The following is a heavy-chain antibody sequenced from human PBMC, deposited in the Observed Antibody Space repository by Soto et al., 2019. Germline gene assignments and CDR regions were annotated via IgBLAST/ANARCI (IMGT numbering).Heavy chain of an antibody. CDR1: GFTFSSYG. J-gene: IGHJ6*02. CDR3: ARDFKVRGVIYYYYGMDV. Sequence: PGGSLRLSCAASGFTFSSYGMHWVRQAPGKGLEWVAVIWYDGSNKYYADSVKGRFTISRDNSKNTLYLQMNSLRAEDTAVYYCARDFKVRGVIYYYYGMDVWGQGTTVTVSS. V-gene: IGHV3-33*01. D-gene: IGHD3-10*01. CDR2: IWYDGSNK.